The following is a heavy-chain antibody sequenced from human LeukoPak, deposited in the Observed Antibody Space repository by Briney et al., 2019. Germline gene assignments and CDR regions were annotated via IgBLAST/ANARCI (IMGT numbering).Heavy chain of an antibody. CDR3: ARRAKRWLVGDY. V-gene: IGHV4-39*01. Sequence: PSETLSLTCTVSGGSFSRSDYYWGWIRQPPGEGLEWIGSLYFSGSTYYNPSLKSRITISVDTSKNQFSLKLSSVTAADTAVYYCARRAKRWLVGDYWGQGTLVTVSS. J-gene: IGHJ4*02. D-gene: IGHD5-24*01. CDR1: GGSFSRSDYY. CDR2: LYFSGST.